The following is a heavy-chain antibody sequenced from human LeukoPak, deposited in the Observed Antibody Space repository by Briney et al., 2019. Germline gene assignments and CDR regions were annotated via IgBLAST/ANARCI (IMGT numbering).Heavy chain of an antibody. D-gene: IGHD6-13*01. J-gene: IGHJ3*01. CDR1: GGSFSGYY. V-gene: IGHV4-34*01. Sequence: SETLSLTCAVYGGSFSGYYWSWIRQPPGKGLEWIGEINHSGSTNYNPSLKSRVTISVDTSKNQFSLKLSSVTAADTAVYYCARGRESWAGEATFDLWGQGTMVTVSS. CDR3: ARGRESWAGEATFDL. CDR2: INHSGST.